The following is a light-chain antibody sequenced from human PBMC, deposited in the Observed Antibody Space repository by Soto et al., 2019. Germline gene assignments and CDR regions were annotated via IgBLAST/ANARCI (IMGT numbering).Light chain of an antibody. V-gene: IGKV3-20*01. J-gene: IGKJ1*01. CDR3: QQYGNSPQT. Sequence: EIVLTQSPSSISMSXGARATLSXXXSQSVSSSYLAWYQQKPGQAPRLLMYGASSRATGIPDRFSGSGSGTDFTLTISRLEPEDFAVYYCQQYGNSPQTFGQGTKVDIK. CDR2: GAS. CDR1: QSVSSSY.